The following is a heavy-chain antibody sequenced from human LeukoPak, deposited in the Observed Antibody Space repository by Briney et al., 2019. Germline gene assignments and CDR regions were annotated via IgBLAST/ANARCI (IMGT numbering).Heavy chain of an antibody. CDR2: ISSSGSTI. V-gene: IGHV3-48*03. Sequence: GGSLRLSCAASGFTFSSYEMSWVRQAPGKGLEWVSYISSSGSTIYYADSVKGRFTISRDNAKNSLYLQMNSLRAEDTAVYYCASTEGSYDILTGYYHNDYWGQGTLVTVSS. J-gene: IGHJ4*02. CDR1: GFTFSSYE. CDR3: ASTEGSYDILTGYYHNDY. D-gene: IGHD3-9*01.